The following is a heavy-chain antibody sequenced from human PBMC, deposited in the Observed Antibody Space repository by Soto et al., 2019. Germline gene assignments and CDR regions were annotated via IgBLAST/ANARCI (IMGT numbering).Heavy chain of an antibody. V-gene: IGHV4-39*01. Sequence: SETLSLTCTVSGGSISRSSYYWGWIRQPPGKGLEWIGSIFYSGSTYYNPSLKSRVTISVDTSKNQFSLKLSSVTAADTAVYYCARRGAGIAAAGLFDPWGQGTLVTVSS. CDR1: GGSISRSSYY. CDR2: IFYSGST. D-gene: IGHD6-13*01. CDR3: ARRGAGIAAAGLFDP. J-gene: IGHJ5*02.